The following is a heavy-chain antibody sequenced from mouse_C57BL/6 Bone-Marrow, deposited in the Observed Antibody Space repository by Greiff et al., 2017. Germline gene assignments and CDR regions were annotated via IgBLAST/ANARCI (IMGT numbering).Heavy chain of an antibody. CDR3: AKRYLDV. CDR1: GYTFTSYW. CDR2: IDPSDSYT. V-gene: IGHV1-50*01. Sequence: VQLQQPGAELVKPGASVKLSCKASGYTFTSYWMQWVKQRPGQGLEWIGEIDPSDSYTNYNQKFKGKATLTVDTSSCTAYMQLSSLTSEDSAVDYCAKRYLDVWGTGTTVT. J-gene: IGHJ1*03.